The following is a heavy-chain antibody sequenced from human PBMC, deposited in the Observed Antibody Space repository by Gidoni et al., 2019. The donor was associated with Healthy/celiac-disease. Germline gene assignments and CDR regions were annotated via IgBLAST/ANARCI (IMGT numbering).Heavy chain of an antibody. V-gene: IGHV5-10-1*01. D-gene: IGHD2-15*01. CDR2: IDPSYPYT. J-gene: IGHJ4*02. CDR3: ARHVAIFSPISRYCSGGSCYAGYDY. Sequence: EVQLVQSGAEVKKPGESLRISCKGSGYSFTSYWISWVRQMPGKGLEWMGRIDPSYPYTNYSPSFQGHVTISADKSISTAYLQWSSLNASDTAMYYCARHVAIFSPISRYCSGGSCYAGYDYWGQGTLVTVSS. CDR1: GYSFTSYW.